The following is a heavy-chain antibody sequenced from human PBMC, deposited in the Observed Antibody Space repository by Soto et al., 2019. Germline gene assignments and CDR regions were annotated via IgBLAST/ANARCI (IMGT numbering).Heavy chain of an antibody. CDR3: AREVRETKAFDY. CDR2: IYYSGST. Sequence: PSETLSLTCTVSGGSISSGGYYWSWIRQHPGKGLEWIGYIYYSGSTYYNPSLKGRVTISVDTSKNQFSLKLSSVTAADTAVYYCAREVRETKAFDYWGQGTLVTVSS. J-gene: IGHJ4*02. D-gene: IGHD1-26*01. V-gene: IGHV4-31*03. CDR1: GGSISSGGYY.